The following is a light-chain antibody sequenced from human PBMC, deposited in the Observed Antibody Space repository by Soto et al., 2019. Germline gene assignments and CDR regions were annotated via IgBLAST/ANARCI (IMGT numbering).Light chain of an antibody. CDR3: QQYKNWPPIS. J-gene: IGKJ5*01. V-gene: IGKV3-15*01. Sequence: ETVMKQSPATLSVSPGERATLSCRASQSVSSNIAWYQQKSGQAPRLLWYGASTRATGIAARFSGSGSGTEFTLTISGLQSEDFAVYFCQQYKNWPPISFGQGTRLEIK. CDR2: GAS. CDR1: QSVSSN.